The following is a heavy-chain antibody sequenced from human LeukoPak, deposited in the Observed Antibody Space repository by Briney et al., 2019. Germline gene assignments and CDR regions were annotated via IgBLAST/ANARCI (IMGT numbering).Heavy chain of an antibody. CDR1: GGSISSGGYY. J-gene: IGHJ6*02. V-gene: IGHV4-39*07. CDR2: INHSGST. CDR3: ARGPYGDHEGYYYYGMDV. D-gene: IGHD4-17*01. Sequence: SETLSLTCTVSGGSISSGGYYWSWIRQPPGKGLEWIGEINHSGSTNYNPSLKSRVTISVDTSKNQFSLKLSSVTAADTAVYYCARGPYGDHEGYYYYGMDVWGQGTTVTVSS.